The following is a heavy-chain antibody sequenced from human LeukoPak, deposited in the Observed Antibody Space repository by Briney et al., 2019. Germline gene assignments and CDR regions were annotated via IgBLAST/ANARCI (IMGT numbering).Heavy chain of an antibody. CDR2: INSDGSWT. Sequence: GGPLRLSCVASGNYWMHWVRQAPGKGLVWVSHINSDGSWTSYADSVKGRFTISKDNAKNTVYLQMNSLRAEDTAVYYCVSFYETYWGRGTLVTVSS. J-gene: IGHJ4*02. D-gene: IGHD2/OR15-2a*01. CDR1: GNYW. V-gene: IGHV3-74*01. CDR3: VSFYETY.